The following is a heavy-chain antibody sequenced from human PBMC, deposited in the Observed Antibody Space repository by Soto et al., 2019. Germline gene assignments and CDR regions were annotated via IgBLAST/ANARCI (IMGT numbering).Heavy chain of an antibody. CDR2: INAGNGNT. V-gene: IGHV1-3*01. Sequence: GASVKVSCKASGYTFTSYAMHWVRQAPGQRLEWMGWINAGNGNTKYSQKFQGRVTITRDTSASTAYMELSSLRSEDTAVYYCARDRFWGYRYYYYYYMDVWGKGTTVTVSS. CDR1: GYTFTSYA. D-gene: IGHD3-16*01. CDR3: ARDRFWGYRYYYYYYMDV. J-gene: IGHJ6*03.